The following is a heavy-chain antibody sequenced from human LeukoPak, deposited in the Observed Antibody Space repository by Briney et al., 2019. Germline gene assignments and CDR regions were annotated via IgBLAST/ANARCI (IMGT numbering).Heavy chain of an antibody. J-gene: IGHJ4*02. CDR1: EFTFDDHA. CDR2: IIWDGSSA. Sequence: GGSLRLSCAASEFTFDDHAMHWVRQAPGRSLEWISLIIWDGSSAYYADSVKGRFTISRDNSKNSLYLQMNSLSAEDTAVYYCARDPLVYMWGQGSLVTVSS. V-gene: IGHV3-43D*03. CDR3: ARDPLVYM. D-gene: IGHD2-2*02.